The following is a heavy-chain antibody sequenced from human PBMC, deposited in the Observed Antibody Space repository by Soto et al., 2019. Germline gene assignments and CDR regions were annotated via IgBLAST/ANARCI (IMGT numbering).Heavy chain of an antibody. CDR3: ATSVGIAPTGEEGTDV. Sequence: ASVKVSCKVSGGTFSIYGFSWVRQAPGQGPEWIGGIIPILTTPNYAQKFQGRVTIVADESTTTVYMELSSLKFEDTAVYYCATSVGIAPTGEEGTDVCGQGTPVTVXS. V-gene: IGHV1-69*13. D-gene: IGHD2-8*02. J-gene: IGHJ6*02. CDR2: IIPILTTP. CDR1: GGTFSIYG.